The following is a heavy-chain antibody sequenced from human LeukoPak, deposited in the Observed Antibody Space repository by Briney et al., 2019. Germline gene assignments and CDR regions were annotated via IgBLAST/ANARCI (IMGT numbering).Heavy chain of an antibody. J-gene: IGHJ4*02. CDR1: GYTFTDYY. Sequence: ASVKVSCKTSGYTFTDYYMHWVRQDPGQGLEWMGWINPNSGGTNYAQKFQGRVTMTRDTSINTAYMELSMLRSDDTAVYYCARSLPPTGYNRLDYWGQGTLVTVSS. CDR3: ARSLPPTGYNRLDY. D-gene: IGHD3-9*01. CDR2: INPNSGGT. V-gene: IGHV1-2*02.